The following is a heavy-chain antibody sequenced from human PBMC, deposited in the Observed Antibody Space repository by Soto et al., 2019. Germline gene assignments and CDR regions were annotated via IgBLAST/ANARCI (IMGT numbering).Heavy chain of an antibody. Sequence: ASVKVSCKVSGYTLTELSMHWVRQAPGKGLEWMGGFDPEDGETIYAQKFQGRVTMTEDTSTDTAYMELSSLRSEDTAVYYCATDLGYSSGSVLNWFDPWGQGNLVTVSS. CDR1: GYTLTELS. J-gene: IGHJ5*02. D-gene: IGHD6-19*01. V-gene: IGHV1-24*01. CDR3: ATDLGYSSGSVLNWFDP. CDR2: FDPEDGET.